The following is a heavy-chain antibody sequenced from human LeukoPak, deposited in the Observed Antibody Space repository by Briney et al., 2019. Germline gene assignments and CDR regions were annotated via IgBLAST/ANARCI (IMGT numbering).Heavy chain of an antibody. CDR1: GFTFSSYA. J-gene: IGHJ6*02. Sequence: GGSLRLSCAASGFTFSSYAMHWVRQAPGKGLEWVAVISYDGSNKYYADSVKGRFTISRDNSKNTLYLQMNSLRAEDTAVYYCARDPSAIWFGDPYYYYGMDVWGQGTTVTVSS. CDR3: ARDPSAIWFGDPYYYYGMDV. D-gene: IGHD3-10*01. CDR2: ISYDGSNK. V-gene: IGHV3-30-3*01.